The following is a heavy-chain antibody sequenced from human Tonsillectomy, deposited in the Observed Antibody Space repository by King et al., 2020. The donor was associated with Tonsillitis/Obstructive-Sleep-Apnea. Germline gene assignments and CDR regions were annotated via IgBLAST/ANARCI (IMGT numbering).Heavy chain of an antibody. CDR2: ISYDGSNT. V-gene: IGHV3-30*18. CDR1: GFTFSSYG. J-gene: IGHJ4*02. CDR3: AKVSEVVVAALDY. Sequence: VQLVESGGGVVQPGRSLRLSCAASGFTFSSYGMHWVRQAPGKGLEWVAVISYDGSNTYYADSVKGRFTISRDNSKNTLYLQMNSLRAEDTAVYYCAKVSEVVVAALDYWGQGTLVTVSS. D-gene: IGHD2-15*01.